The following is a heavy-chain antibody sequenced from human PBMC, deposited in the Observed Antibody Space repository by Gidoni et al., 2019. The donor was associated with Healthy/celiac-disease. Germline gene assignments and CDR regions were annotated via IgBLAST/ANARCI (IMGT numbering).Heavy chain of an antibody. V-gene: IGHV3-23*01. D-gene: IGHD2-21*01. CDR1: GFTFSRYA. J-gene: IGHJ4*02. CDR2: SSGSGGST. Sequence: EVQLLESGGGLVQPGGSLRLSCAASGFTFSRYAMSWVRQAPGKGLEWVSASSGSGGSTYYADSVKGRFTISRDNSKNTLYLQMNSLRAEDTAVYYCAKDRTHIVVVIASDYWGQGTLVTVSS. CDR3: AKDRTHIVVVIASDY.